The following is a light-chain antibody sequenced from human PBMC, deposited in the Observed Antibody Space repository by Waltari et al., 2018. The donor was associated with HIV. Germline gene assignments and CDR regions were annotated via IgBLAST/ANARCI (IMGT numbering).Light chain of an antibody. CDR1: QSVSNN. V-gene: IGKV3-15*01. CDR2: GAT. J-gene: IGKJ5*01. Sequence: EIVMTQSPATLSVSPGGGATLFCRASQSVSNNLAWYQQKPGQGPRLLMYGATTRATGIPARFGGSGSGTEFNLTISSLQSEDFGLYYCQQYNQGPLGITFGQGTRLEI. CDR3: QQYNQGPLGIT.